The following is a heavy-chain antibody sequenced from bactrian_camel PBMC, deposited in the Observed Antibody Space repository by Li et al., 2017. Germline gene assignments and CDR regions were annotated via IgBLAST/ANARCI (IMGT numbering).Heavy chain of an antibody. CDR1: GYTYSTYC. V-gene: IGHV3S1*01. J-gene: IGHJ4*01. D-gene: IGHD5*01. CDR2: MSTGGGGT. Sequence: VQLVESGGGLVQPGGSLKLSCAASGYTYSTYCMGWFRQGPGKEREGVAGMSTGGGGTYYADSVKGRFTISRDNAKNTVALQMNSLKSEDTAVYYCATDHMGWVNGIPGRENYWGQGTQVTVS. CDR3: ATDHMGWVNGIPGRENY.